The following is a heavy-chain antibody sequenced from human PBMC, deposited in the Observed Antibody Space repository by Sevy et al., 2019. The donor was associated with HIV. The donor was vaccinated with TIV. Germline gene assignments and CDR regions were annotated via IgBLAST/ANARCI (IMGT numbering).Heavy chain of an antibody. CDR1: GFTFSGYA. CDR2: ISGSGGYT. J-gene: IGHJ5*02. D-gene: IGHD3-22*01. Sequence: GSLRLSCAASGFTFSGYAMTWVRQAPGKGLEWVSAISGSGGYTYYADSVKGRFTISRDNSKKTLDLEMHSLRAEDTAVYYCAKEGYQSSGYYHWGQGTLVTVSS. V-gene: IGHV3-23*01. CDR3: AKEGYQSSGYYH.